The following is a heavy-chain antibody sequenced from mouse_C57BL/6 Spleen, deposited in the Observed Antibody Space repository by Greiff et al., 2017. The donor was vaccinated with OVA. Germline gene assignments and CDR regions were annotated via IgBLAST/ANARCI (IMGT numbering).Heavy chain of an antibody. J-gene: IGHJ4*01. CDR3: ARIEFYAIDY. Sequence: EVKLMESEGGLVQPGSSMKISCTASGFTFSDYYMAWVLQVPEKGLEGVANSNYDGSSTYYLDSLKSRVIISRDNAKNILYLQMSSLKSEDTAMYYCARIEFYAIDYWGQGTSVTVSS. CDR2: SNYDGSST. V-gene: IGHV5-16*02. CDR1: GFTFSDYY.